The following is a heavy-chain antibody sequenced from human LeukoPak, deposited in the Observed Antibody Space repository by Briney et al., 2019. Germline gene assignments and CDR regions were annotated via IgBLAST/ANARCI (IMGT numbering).Heavy chain of an antibody. CDR3: ARENAYCGGDCYRKYYFDY. J-gene: IGHJ4*02. D-gene: IGHD2-21*01. CDR2: IYCSGST. CDR1: GGSISNYY. Sequence: SETLSLTCTVSGGSISNYYWSWIRQPPGKGLEWIGYIYCSGSTNYNPSLKSRVTISGDRSKNQFSLKLSSVTAADTAVYYCARENAYCGGDCYRKYYFDYWGQGTLVTVSS. V-gene: IGHV4-59*01.